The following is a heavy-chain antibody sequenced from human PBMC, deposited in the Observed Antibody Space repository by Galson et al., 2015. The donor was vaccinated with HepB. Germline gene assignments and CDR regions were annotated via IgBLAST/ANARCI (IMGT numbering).Heavy chain of an antibody. CDR2: INGDGSST. CDR3: AREYSSDMDI. Sequence: SLRLSCAASGFPFSNYWMHWVRQAPGKGLVWVSHINGDGSSTSYADSVKGRFTISRDNAKNTLYLQMNSLRAEDTAVYYCAREYSSDMDIWGQGTMVTVSS. J-gene: IGHJ3*02. D-gene: IGHD6-25*01. CDR1: GFPFSNYW. V-gene: IGHV3-74*01.